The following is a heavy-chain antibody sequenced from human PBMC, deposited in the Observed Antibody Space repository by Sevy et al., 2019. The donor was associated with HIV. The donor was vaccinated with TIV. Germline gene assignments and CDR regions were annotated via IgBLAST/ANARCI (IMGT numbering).Heavy chain of an antibody. CDR3: TRLMEVSAVVGTALDS. Sequence: GGSLRLSCAASGFTFSDSAIHWVRQASGKGLEWVGRIRSKGENYATAYTASVKGRFAISRDDSENTAYLQMNSLKSEDTAVYYCTRLMEVSAVVGTALDSWGQGTLVTVSS. D-gene: IGHD2-21*02. V-gene: IGHV3-73*01. J-gene: IGHJ4*02. CDR1: GFTFSDSA. CDR2: IRSKGENYAT.